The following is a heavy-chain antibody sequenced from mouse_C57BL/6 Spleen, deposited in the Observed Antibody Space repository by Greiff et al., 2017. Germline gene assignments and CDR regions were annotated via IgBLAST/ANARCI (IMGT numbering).Heavy chain of an antibody. CDR2: INYDGSST. J-gene: IGHJ2*01. Sequence: EVKLVESEGGLVQPGSSMKLSCTASGFTFSDYYMAWVRQVPEKGLEWVANINYDGSSTYYLDSLKSRFIISRDNAKNILYLQMSSLKSEDTATYYCARDRESFDYWGQGTTRTVSS. CDR1: GFTFSDYY. CDR3: ARDRESFDY. D-gene: IGHD3-3*01. V-gene: IGHV5-16*01.